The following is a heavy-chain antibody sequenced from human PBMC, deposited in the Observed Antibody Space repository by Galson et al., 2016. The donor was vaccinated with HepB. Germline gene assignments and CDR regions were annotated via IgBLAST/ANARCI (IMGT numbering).Heavy chain of an antibody. CDR2: TSHSGNT. D-gene: IGHD3-16*01. J-gene: IGHJ4*02. CDR1: SDSINSKNW. V-gene: IGHV4-4*02. Sequence: TLSLTCAVSSDSINSKNWWSWVRQPPGKGLEWIGGTSHSGNTNYSPSLKSRVTISLDKSKNQFSLNLKYMTAADTAVYYCASNRGGGSYFDSWGQGILVTVSS. CDR3: ASNRGGGSYFDS.